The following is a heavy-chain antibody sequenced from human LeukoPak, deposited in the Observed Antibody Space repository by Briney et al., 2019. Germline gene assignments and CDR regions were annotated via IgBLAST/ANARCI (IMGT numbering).Heavy chain of an antibody. CDR2: ISPRGNT. CDR1: GGSISISSYS. Sequence: PSETLSLTCTVYGGSISISSYSWAWIRQSPGKGLEWIGSISPRGNTYYDLTLKSRVTISVDTSKNQFSLKLSSVTATDTAVYYCARLGRDLELKYFSLWGQGSLVTVSS. V-gene: IGHV4-39*01. CDR3: ARLGRDLELKYFSL. J-gene: IGHJ4*02. D-gene: IGHD1-26*01.